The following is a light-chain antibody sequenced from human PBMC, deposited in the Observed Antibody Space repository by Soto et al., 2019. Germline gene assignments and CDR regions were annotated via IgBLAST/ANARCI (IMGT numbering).Light chain of an antibody. J-gene: IGKJ4*01. Sequence: EIVLTQSPGTLSLSPGERATLSYRASQSVSSSYLAWYQQKPGQAPRLLIYGASSRATGIPDRFSGSGSGTDFTLTISRLEPEDFAVYYCQQYGSSPLTFGGGTNVEIK. CDR2: GAS. CDR3: QQYGSSPLT. CDR1: QSVSSSY. V-gene: IGKV3-20*01.